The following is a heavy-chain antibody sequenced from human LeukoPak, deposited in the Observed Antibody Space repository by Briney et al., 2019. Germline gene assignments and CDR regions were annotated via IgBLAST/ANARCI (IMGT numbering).Heavy chain of an antibody. CDR3: ATLRGVWGSYRYRAFDI. V-gene: IGHV1-24*01. J-gene: IGHJ3*02. Sequence: ASVKVSCKASGYTFTSYYMHWVRQAPGQGLEWMGGFDPEDGETIYAQKFQGRVTMTEDTSTDTAYMELSSLRSEDTAVYYCATLRGVWGSYRYRAFDIWGQGTMVTVSS. CDR2: FDPEDGET. CDR1: GYTFTSYY. D-gene: IGHD3-16*02.